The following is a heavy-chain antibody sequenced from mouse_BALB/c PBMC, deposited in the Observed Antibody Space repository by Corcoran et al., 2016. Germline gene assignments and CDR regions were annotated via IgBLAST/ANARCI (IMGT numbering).Heavy chain of an antibody. CDR3: ARSGSSVDY. V-gene: IGHV9-4*02. D-gene: IGHD1-1*01. CDR2: INTHSGVP. J-gene: IGHJ2*01. CDR1: GYTFTTAG. Sequence: QIQLVQSGPELKKPGETVRISCKASGYTFTTAGMQWVQKMPGKGLKWIGWINTHSGVPKYAEDFKGRFAFSLETSASTADLQISNLKNEETATYCCARSGSSVDYWGQGTTLTFSS.